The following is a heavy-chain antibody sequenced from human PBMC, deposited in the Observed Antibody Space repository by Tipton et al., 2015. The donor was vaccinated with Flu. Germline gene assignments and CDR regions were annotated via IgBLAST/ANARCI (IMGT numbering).Heavy chain of an antibody. CDR3: ARDRTMIRLAQPGAY. J-gene: IGHJ4*02. CDR2: ISSYNGNT. Sequence: QVQLVQSGAEVKKPGASVKVSCKASGYTFTSYGITWVRQAPGEGLEWMGWISSYNGNTHFAQMFQGRVTMTTDTSTSTAYMELRSLSSDDTAVYYCARDRTMIRLAQPGAYWGQGTRVTVSS. V-gene: IGHV1-18*01. D-gene: IGHD3-22*01. CDR1: GYTFTSYG.